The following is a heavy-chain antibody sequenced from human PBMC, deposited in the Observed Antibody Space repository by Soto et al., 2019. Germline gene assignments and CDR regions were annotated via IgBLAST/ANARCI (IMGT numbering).Heavy chain of an antibody. D-gene: IGHD5-12*01. CDR3: ARAPMATIKNWFVT. V-gene: IGHV3-48*03. CDR2: ISRSGSTI. J-gene: IGHJ5*02. Sequence: GGSLRLSCAASGFTFSRYAMDWVHRAPGKGLESVSYISRSGSTIYSAYSVKGLFTISRHNAKNSLYLQMKSLRAEDTAVYYCARAPMATIKNWFVTWGQGTLVTVSS. CDR1: GFTFSRYA.